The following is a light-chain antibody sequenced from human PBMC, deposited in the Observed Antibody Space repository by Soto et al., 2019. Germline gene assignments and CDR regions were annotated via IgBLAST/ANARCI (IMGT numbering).Light chain of an antibody. J-gene: IGLJ1*01. CDR3: TSFTTSDTFV. V-gene: IGLV2-14*03. Sequence: QSALAQPASVSGSPGQSITISCTGTSNDVGHFNYVSWFQQHPGKAPKLLIFDVNNWPSGVSDRCSGSKSGNTASLTISGLQPEDEADYYCTSFTTSDTFVFGSGTKLTVL. CDR2: DVN. CDR1: SNDVGHFNY.